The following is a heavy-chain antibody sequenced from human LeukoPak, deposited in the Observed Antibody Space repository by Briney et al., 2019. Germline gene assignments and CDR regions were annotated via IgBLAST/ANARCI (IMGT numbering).Heavy chain of an antibody. D-gene: IGHD3-10*01. V-gene: IGHV3-48*03. Sequence: GGSLRLSCEASQFTFSSYEMNCVRQAPGKGGEWVSYISRGGRTIYYADSVKGRFTISRDNAKNSLYLQMNSLRAEDTAVYYCARDTSGRDAYTPCDFWGQGTLVTVSS. CDR1: QFTFSSYE. CDR3: ARDTSGRDAYTPCDF. CDR2: ISRGGRTI. J-gene: IGHJ4*02.